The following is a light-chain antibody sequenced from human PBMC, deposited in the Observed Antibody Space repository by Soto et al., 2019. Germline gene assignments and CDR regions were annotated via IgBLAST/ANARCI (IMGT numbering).Light chain of an antibody. CDR2: GNN. Sequence: QSVLTQPASVSGAPGQRVTISCSGSSSNIGAEYDVHWYQQVPGTAPKLLIYGNNNRPSGVPDRFSGSKSGTSASLAITGLQAEDEADYHCQSYDTTLRGSIFGSGTQLTVL. CDR1: SSNIGAEYD. J-gene: IGLJ7*01. V-gene: IGLV1-40*01. CDR3: QSYDTTLRGSI.